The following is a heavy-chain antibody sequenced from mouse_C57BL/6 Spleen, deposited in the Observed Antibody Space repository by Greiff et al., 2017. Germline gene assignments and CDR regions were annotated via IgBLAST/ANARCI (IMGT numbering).Heavy chain of an antibody. J-gene: IGHJ3*01. CDR1: GYTFTDYY. CDR2: INPYNGGT. V-gene: IGHV1-19*01. Sequence: EVQLQQSGPVLVKPGASVTMSCKASGYTFTDYYMNWVKQSHGKSLEWIGVINPYNGGTSYNQKFKGKATLTVDKSSSTAYMELNSLTSEDSAVYYCARKDHYYGSSSAWFAYWGQGTLVTVSA. CDR3: ARKDHYYGSSSAWFAY. D-gene: IGHD1-1*01.